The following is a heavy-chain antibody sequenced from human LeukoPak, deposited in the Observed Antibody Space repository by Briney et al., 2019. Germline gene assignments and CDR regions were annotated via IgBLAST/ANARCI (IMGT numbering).Heavy chain of an antibody. CDR1: GGSFSGYY. CDR3: ARLPNYGDY. V-gene: IGHV4-34*01. CDR2: INHSGST. D-gene: IGHD5-24*01. Sequence: SETLSLTCAVYGGSFSGYYWSWLRQPPGKGLEWIREINHSGSTNYNPSLKSRVTISVDTSKNQFSLKLNSVTAADTAVYYCARLPNYGDYWGQGTLVTVSS. J-gene: IGHJ4*02.